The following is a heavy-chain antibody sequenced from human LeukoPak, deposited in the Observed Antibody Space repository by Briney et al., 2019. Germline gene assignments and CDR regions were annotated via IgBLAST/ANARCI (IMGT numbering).Heavy chain of an antibody. V-gene: IGHV4-59*01. D-gene: IGHD2-2*01. CDR3: ARVPPPAPSCYGMDV. CDR2: VYSTGST. CDR1: GDSISRYY. Sequence: SETLSLTCSVSGDSISRYYWTWIRQPPGKRLEWIGYVYSTGSTNYSPSLRSRVTISVDTSRNQFSLNLNSVTAADTAVYYCARVPPPAPSCYGMDVWGHGTTVTVSS. J-gene: IGHJ6*02.